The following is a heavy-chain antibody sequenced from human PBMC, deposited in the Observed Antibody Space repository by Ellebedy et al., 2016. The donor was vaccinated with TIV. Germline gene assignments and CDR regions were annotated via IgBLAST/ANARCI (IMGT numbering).Heavy chain of an antibody. CDR1: GFIFSTNS. Sequence: GESLKLSCAASGFIFSTNSMNWVRQAPGKGLEWVSFITSDSSTIYYGDSVKGRFTISRDNAKSSLSLQMNSLRAEDTAVYYCATLRNDYGDYVNYWGQGTLVTVSS. J-gene: IGHJ4*02. D-gene: IGHD4-17*01. V-gene: IGHV3-48*04. CDR3: ATLRNDYGDYVNY. CDR2: ITSDSSTI.